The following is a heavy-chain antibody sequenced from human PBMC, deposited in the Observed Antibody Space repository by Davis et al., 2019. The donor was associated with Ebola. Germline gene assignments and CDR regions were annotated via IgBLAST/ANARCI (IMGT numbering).Heavy chain of an antibody. Sequence: HSQTLSLTCAISGDSVPSGGWNWIRQSPSRGLEWLGRTYYKSKWYSDYAVSVKSRITINPDTSKNQFSLQLNSVTPEDTALYYCARGWFRGGMDVWGEGTTVTVSS. D-gene: IGHD3-10*01. CDR1: GDSVPSGG. CDR2: TYYKSKWYS. CDR3: ARGWFRGGMDV. J-gene: IGHJ6*04. V-gene: IGHV6-1*01.